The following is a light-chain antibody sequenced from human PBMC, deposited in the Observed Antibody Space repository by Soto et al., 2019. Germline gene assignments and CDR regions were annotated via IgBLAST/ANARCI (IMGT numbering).Light chain of an antibody. CDR3: QQSYSTPH. CDR2: AAS. V-gene: IGKV1-39*01. Sequence: DIQMTQSPSTLSASVGDRVTITFRASQSISNYLNWYQQKPGKAPKLLIYAASSLQSGVPSRFSGSGSGTDFTLTISSLQPEDFATYYCQQSYSTPHFGGGTKVDIK. CDR1: QSISNY. J-gene: IGKJ4*01.